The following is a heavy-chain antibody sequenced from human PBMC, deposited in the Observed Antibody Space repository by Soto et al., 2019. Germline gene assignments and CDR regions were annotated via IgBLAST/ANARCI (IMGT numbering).Heavy chain of an antibody. V-gene: IGHV1-69*12. D-gene: IGHD2-15*01. J-gene: IGHJ4*02. Sequence: QVQLVQSGAEVKKPGSSVKVSCKASGGTFSSYAISWVRLAPGQGLEWMGGIIPIFGTANYAQKFQGRVTITADESTSTAYMELSSLRSEDTAVYYCAREEVSAYCSGGTCHFDYWGQGTLVTVSS. CDR2: IIPIFGTA. CDR3: AREEVSAYCSGGTCHFDY. CDR1: GGTFSSYA.